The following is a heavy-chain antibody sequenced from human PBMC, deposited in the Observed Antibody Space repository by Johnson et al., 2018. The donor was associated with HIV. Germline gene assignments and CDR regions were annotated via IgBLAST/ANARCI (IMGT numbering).Heavy chain of an antibody. CDR2: IWYDGSNK. CDR1: GFTFSNYA. V-gene: IGHV3-33*08. CDR3: ARDAGENAFDI. J-gene: IGHJ3*02. D-gene: IGHD7-27*01. Sequence: QVQLVESGGGFIQPGGSRRLSCAASGFTFSNYAMSWVRQAPGKGLEWVAGIWYDGSNKYSADSVMGRFTISRDNSKNTLYLQMNSLRAEDTALYYCARDAGENAFDIWGQGTMVTVSS.